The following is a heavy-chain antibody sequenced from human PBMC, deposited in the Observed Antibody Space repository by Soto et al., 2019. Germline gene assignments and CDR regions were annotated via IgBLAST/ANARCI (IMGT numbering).Heavy chain of an antibody. Sequence: GASVKVSCKASGYTFTSYAMHWVRQAPRQGLEWMGWISTYNGDTNYAQTFQGRVTMTTDTSTSTVHMEVRSLRSDDTAVYYCARNSPLLENDYYGMAVWGQGTTVTVSS. CDR2: ISTYNGDT. D-gene: IGHD2-21*01. CDR1: GYTFTSYA. J-gene: IGHJ6*02. CDR3: ARNSPLLENDYYGMAV. V-gene: IGHV1-18*01.